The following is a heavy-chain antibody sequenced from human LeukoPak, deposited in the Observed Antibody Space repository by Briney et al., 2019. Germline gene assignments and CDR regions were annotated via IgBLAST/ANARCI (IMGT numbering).Heavy chain of an antibody. CDR2: INSDESIT. D-gene: IGHD5-24*01. J-gene: IGHJ4*02. Sequence: GSLRLSCAASGFTFSRHWMHWVRQAPGKGLVWVSHINSDESITDYADSVKGRFTISRDNVKNTVYLQMNSLRAEDTAVYYCARDGDVDLDYWGQGILVTVSS. CDR1: GFTFSRHW. V-gene: IGHV3-74*01. CDR3: ARDGDVDLDY.